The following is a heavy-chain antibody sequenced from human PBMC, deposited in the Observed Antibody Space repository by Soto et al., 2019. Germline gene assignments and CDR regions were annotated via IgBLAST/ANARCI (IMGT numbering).Heavy chain of an antibody. D-gene: IGHD2-2*01. CDR1: GGTFSSYA. V-gene: IGHV1-69*12. Sequence: QVQLVQSGAEVKKPGSSVKVSCKASGGTFSSYAISRVRQAPGQGLEWMGGIIPIFGTANYAQKFQGRVTITADESTSTAYMELSSVRSEDTAVYYCARGKYCISTSCHYYYGMDVWGQGTTVTVSS. J-gene: IGHJ6*02. CDR3: ARGKYCISTSCHYYYGMDV. CDR2: IIPIFGTA.